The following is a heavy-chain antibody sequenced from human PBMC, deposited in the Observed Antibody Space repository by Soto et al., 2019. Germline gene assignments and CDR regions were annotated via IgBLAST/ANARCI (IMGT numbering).Heavy chain of an antibody. CDR3: ASGLGVDYFYY. CDR2: IYYSGST. V-gene: IGHV4-31*03. Sequence: VXLQEXGPGLVKPSQTLSLTCTVSGGSIXXXXXXXXWIRQHPGKGLEWIGYIYYSGSTYYNPSLKSRVTISVDTSKNQFXLKLSSVTAADTAVYYCASGLGVDYFYYWGQGTLVTVSS. J-gene: IGHJ4*02. CDR1: GGSIXXXXXX. D-gene: IGHD3-10*01.